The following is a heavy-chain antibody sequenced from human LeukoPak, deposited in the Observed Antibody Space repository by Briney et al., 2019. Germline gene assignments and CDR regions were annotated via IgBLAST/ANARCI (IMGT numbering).Heavy chain of an antibody. CDR2: IIPIFGTA. J-gene: IGHJ6*03. V-gene: IGHV1-69*06. CDR1: GGTFSSYA. Sequence: SVKVSCKASGGTFSSYAISWVRQAPGQGLEWMGGIIPIFGTANYAQKFQGRVTITADKSTSTAYMELSSLRSEDTAVYYCARGRHSSSWLPLGYYYYYMDVWGKGTTVTVSS. CDR3: ARGRHSSSWLPLGYYYYYMDV. D-gene: IGHD6-13*01.